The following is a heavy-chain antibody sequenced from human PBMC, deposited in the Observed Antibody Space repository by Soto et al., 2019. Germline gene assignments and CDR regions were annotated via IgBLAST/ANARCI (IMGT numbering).Heavy chain of an antibody. J-gene: IGHJ4*02. Sequence: QVQVVESGGGVVQPERSLRLSCAISGFTFSDFGMHWVRQAPGKGLEWVAAISGDGSDKCYVGSVQGRFTISRDNTKNALYLQMNSLRSEDTAVYYCAKGTAVARQHFANWGQGTLVTVSS. V-gene: IGHV3-30*18. CDR1: GFTFSDFG. D-gene: IGHD6-19*01. CDR2: ISGDGSDK. CDR3: AKGTAVARQHFAN.